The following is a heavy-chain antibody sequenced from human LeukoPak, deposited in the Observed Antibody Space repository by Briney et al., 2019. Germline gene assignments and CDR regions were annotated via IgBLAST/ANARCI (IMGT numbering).Heavy chain of an antibody. CDR3: ARTGIDSGYTSVDY. CDR2: IYHSGTT. J-gene: IGHJ4*02. D-gene: IGHD5-12*01. CDR1: GGSFSGYY. V-gene: IGHV4-34*01. Sequence: SETLSLTCAVYGGSFSGYYWSWIRQPPGKGLEWIGEIYHSGTTDYNPSLKSRVTISVDKSKNQFSLKLSSVTAADTAFYYCARTGIDSGYTSVDYWGQGTLVTVSS.